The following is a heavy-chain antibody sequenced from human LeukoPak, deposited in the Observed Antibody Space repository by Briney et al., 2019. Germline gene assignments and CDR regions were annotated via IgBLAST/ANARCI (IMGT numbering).Heavy chain of an antibody. Sequence: SETLSLTCAVYGGSFSGYYWSWIRQPPGKGLEWIGEINHSGSTNYNPSLKSRVTISVDTSKNQFSLKLSSVTAADTAVYYCARGKVYDFWSGYYPYFDYWGQGTLVTVSS. V-gene: IGHV4-34*01. CDR2: INHSGST. CDR3: ARGKVYDFWSGYYPYFDY. D-gene: IGHD3-3*01. J-gene: IGHJ4*02. CDR1: GGSFSGYY.